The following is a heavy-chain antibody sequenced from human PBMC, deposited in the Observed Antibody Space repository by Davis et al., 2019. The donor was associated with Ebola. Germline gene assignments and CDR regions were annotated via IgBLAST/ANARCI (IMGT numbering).Heavy chain of an antibody. J-gene: IGHJ5*02. Sequence: GESLKISCAASGFTFSSYEMNWVRQAPGKGLEGVSYISSSGSTIYYADSVKGRFTISRDNAKNSLYLQMNSLRAEDTAVYYCARDRGNYYDIVVDWFDPWGQGTLVTVSS. CDR3: ARDRGNYYDIVVDWFDP. CDR1: GFTFSSYE. D-gene: IGHD3-22*01. CDR2: ISSSGSTI. V-gene: IGHV3-48*03.